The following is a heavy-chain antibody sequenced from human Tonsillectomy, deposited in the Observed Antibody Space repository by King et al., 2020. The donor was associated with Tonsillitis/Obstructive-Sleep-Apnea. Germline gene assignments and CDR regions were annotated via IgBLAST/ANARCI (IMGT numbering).Heavy chain of an antibody. CDR3: ARDSMSHYYDSSAYYTFNY. D-gene: IGHD3-22*01. V-gene: IGHV1-18*01. Sequence: VQLVQSGAEVKKPGASVKVSCKASGYTFTNYGISWVRQAPGQGLEWMAWISAHNGHTNYAQKLQGRVTMTTDPSTSTAYMELRSLRSDDTAVYYCARDSMSHYYDSSAYYTFNYWGQGTLVTVSS. J-gene: IGHJ4*02. CDR2: ISAHNGHT. CDR1: GYTFTNYG.